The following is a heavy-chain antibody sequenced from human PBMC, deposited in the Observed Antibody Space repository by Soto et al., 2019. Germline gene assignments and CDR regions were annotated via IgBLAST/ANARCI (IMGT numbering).Heavy chain of an antibody. CDR3: LRGLYSGWHYFDY. D-gene: IGHD5-12*01. V-gene: IGHV3-48*01. J-gene: IGHJ4*02. CDR1: GFTFSSYS. Sequence: GGSLRLSCAASGFTFSSYSMNWVRQAPGKGLEWVSYISSSSSTIYYADSVKGRFTISRDNAKNSLYLQMNSLRAEDTAVYYCLRGLYSGWHYFDYCGQRDLVPVSS. CDR2: ISSSSSTI.